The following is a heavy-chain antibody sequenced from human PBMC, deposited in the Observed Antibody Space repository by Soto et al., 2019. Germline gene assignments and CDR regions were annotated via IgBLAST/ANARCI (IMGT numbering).Heavy chain of an antibody. J-gene: IGHJ3*02. V-gene: IGHV4-59*08. CDR3: GRHGLEDYYDSSGYSRGSAFDI. CDR1: GGSISSYY. Sequence: PSETLSLTCTVSGGSISSYYWSWIRQPPGKGLEWIGYIYYSGSTNYNPSLKSRVTISVDTSKNQFSLKLSSVTAADTAVYYCGRHGLEDYYDSSGYSRGSAFDIWGQGTMVTVSS. CDR2: IYYSGST. D-gene: IGHD3-22*01.